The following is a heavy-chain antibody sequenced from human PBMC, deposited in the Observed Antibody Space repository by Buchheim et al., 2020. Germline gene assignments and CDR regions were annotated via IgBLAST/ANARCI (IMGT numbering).Heavy chain of an antibody. CDR2: ISYDGSNK. CDR1: GFTFSSYG. J-gene: IGHJ4*02. D-gene: IGHD6-19*01. Sequence: QVQLVESGGGVVQPGRSLRLSCAASGFTFSSYGMHWVRQAPGKGLEWVAVISYDGSNKYYADYVRGRFTISRDNSEKTLCLQMNSLRAEDTAVYYCAKDSQWLKPEYFDCWGQGTL. CDR3: AKDSQWLKPEYFDC. V-gene: IGHV3-30*18.